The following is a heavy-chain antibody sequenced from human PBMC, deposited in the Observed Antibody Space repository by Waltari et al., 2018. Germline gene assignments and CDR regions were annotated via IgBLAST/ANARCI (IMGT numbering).Heavy chain of an antibody. J-gene: IGHJ5*02. CDR2: IIPILGTA. CDR1: GGTFSSYA. V-gene: IGHV1-69*05. D-gene: IGHD6-6*01. Sequence: QVQLVQSGAEVKKPGSSVKVSCKASGGTFSSYAISWVRQAPGQGHEWLGGIIPILGTANYAQKFQGRVTITTDESTSTAYMELNSLRSEDTAVYYCAREVRAARPGWFDPWGQGTLVTVSS. CDR3: AREVRAARPGWFDP.